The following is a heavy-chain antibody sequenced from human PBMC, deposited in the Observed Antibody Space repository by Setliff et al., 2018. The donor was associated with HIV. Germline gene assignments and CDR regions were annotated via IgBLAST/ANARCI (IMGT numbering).Heavy chain of an antibody. CDR2: IYPGDSDT. V-gene: IGHV5-51*01. CDR1: GYRFTSYW. CDR3: ARDRNCGNGCYSSADH. J-gene: IGHJ4*02. Sequence: GESLKISCKGSGYRFTSYWIDWVRQMPGKGLEWMGIIYPGDSDTRYSPSFQGQVTISADKSISTAYLQMNSLTTEDTAVYYCARDRNCGNGCYSSADHWGLGTLVTVSS. D-gene: IGHD2-21*01.